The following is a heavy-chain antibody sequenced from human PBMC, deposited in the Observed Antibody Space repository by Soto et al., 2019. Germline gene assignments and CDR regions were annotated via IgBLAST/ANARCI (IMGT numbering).Heavy chain of an antibody. CDR3: ARDFKLRYCSSTSCYGTEYFQH. D-gene: IGHD2-2*01. V-gene: IGHV3-48*01. CDR1: GFTFSSYS. Sequence: PGGSLRLSCAASGFTFSSYSMNWVRQAPGKGLEWVSYISSSSSTIYYADSVKGRFTISRDNAKNSLYLQMNSLRAEDTAVYYCARDFKLRYCSSTSCYGTEYFQHWGQGTLVTVSS. CDR2: ISSSSSTI. J-gene: IGHJ1*01.